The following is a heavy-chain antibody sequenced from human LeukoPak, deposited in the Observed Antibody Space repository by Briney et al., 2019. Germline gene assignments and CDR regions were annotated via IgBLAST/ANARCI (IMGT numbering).Heavy chain of an antibody. J-gene: IGHJ5*02. CDR2: INHSGST. CDR1: GGSFSGYY. D-gene: IGHD2-2*02. Sequence: PSETLSLTCAVYGGSFSGYYWSWIRQPPGKGLEWIGEINHSGSTNYNPSLKSRVTISVDTSKNQFSLKLSFVTAADTAVYYCARGGDCSSTSCYTRRRSPYNWFDPWGQGTLVTVSS. V-gene: IGHV4-34*01. CDR3: ARGGDCSSTSCYTRRRSPYNWFDP.